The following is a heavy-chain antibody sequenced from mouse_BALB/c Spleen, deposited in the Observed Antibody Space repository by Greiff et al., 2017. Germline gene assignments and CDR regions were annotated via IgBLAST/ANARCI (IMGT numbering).Heavy chain of an antibody. J-gene: IGHJ4*01. Sequence: EVKLVESGGGLVKPGGSLKLSCAASGFTFSSYAMSWVRQSPEKRLEWVAEISSGGSYTYYPDTVTGRFTISRDNAKNTLYLEMSSLRSEDTAMYYCARGGLRHAMDYWGQGTSVTVSS. CDR2: ISSGGSYT. D-gene: IGHD2-2*01. V-gene: IGHV5-9-4*01. CDR3: ARGGLRHAMDY. CDR1: GFTFSSYA.